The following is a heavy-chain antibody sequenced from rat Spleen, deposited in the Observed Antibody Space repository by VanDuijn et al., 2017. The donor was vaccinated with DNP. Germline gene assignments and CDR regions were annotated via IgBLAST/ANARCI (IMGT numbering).Heavy chain of an antibody. D-gene: IGHD1-11*01. CDR1: GFTFNNYW. J-gene: IGHJ3*01. Sequence: EVQLVESGGGLVQPGRSLKLSCVASGFTFNNYWMNWVRQAPGRGLEWVASITNTGCNTYYPDSVKGRFTISRDNAQNTLYLQMNSLRSEDTSTYYCVRRSAEGIIWFAYWGQGTLVTVSS. CDR3: VRRSAEGIIWFAY. V-gene: IGHV5-31*01. CDR2: ITNTGCNT.